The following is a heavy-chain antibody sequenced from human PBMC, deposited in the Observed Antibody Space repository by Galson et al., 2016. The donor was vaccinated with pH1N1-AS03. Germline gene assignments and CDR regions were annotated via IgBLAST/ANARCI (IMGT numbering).Heavy chain of an antibody. J-gene: IGHJ6*02. CDR1: GFTVSSGY. V-gene: IGHV3-66*02. CDR2: IHPGGDT. CDR3: AGDEGFANGIDV. Sequence: CAATGFTVSSGYHMSWVRQAPGKGLEWVSVIHPGGDTYNADSVKGRFTISRDNFENLVYLKMNSLRPQDTAVYYCAGDEGFANGIDVWGQGTTVTVSS. D-gene: IGHD3-3*01.